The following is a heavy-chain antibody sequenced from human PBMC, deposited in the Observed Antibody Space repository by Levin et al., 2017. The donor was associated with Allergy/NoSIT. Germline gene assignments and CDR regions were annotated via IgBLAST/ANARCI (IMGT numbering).Heavy chain of an antibody. J-gene: IGHJ3*02. D-gene: IGHD4-17*01. V-gene: IGHV5-10-1*01. CDR1: GYSFTSYW. CDR3: ARSRLDYGDPDAFDI. CDR2: IDPSDSYT. Sequence: GESLKISCKGSGYSFTSYWISWVRQMPGKGLEWMGRIDPSDSYTNYSPSFQGHVTISADKSISTAYLQWSSLKASDTAMYYCARSRLDYGDPDAFDIWGQGTMVTVSS.